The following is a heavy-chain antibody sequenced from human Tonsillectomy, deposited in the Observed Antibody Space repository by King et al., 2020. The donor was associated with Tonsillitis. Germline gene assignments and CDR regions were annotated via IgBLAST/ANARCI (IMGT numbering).Heavy chain of an antibody. CDR3: AIGLPKWFDP. CDR1: GFAFSSYW. Sequence: QLVQSGGGLVQPGGSLRLSCAASGFAFSSYWMNWVRQAPGKGLEWVANIKQDGTEKYYVDSVKGRFTISRDNAKNSLYLQMNSLRAEDTAVYYCAIGLPKWFDPWGQGTLVTVSS. CDR2: IKQDGTEK. V-gene: IGHV3-7*01. J-gene: IGHJ5*02.